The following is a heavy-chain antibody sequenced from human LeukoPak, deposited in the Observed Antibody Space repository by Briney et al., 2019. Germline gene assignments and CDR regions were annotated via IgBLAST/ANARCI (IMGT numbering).Heavy chain of an antibody. V-gene: IGHV4-59*01. CDR1: GGSISSYY. J-gene: IGHJ4*02. Sequence: PSETLSLTCTVSGGSISSYYWSWIRQPPGKGLEWIGYIYYSGSTNYNPSLKSRVTISVDTSKNQFSLKLSSVTAADTAVYYCAKGGSYYYSYFDYWGQGTLVTVSS. CDR3: AKGGSYYYSYFDY. CDR2: IYYSGST. D-gene: IGHD1-26*01.